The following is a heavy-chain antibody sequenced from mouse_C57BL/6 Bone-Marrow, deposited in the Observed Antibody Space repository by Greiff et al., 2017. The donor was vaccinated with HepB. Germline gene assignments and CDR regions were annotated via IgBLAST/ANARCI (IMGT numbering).Heavy chain of an antibody. CDR3: ANYDYDGYAMDY. CDR1: GYTFTSYW. D-gene: IGHD2-4*01. J-gene: IGHJ4*01. V-gene: IGHV1-50*01. CDR2: IDPSDSYT. Sequence: QVQLQQPGAELVKPGASVKLSRKASGYTFTSYWMQWVKQRPGQGLEWIGEIDPSDSYTNYNQKFKGKATLTVDTSSSTAYMQLSSLTSEDSAVYYCANYDYDGYAMDYWGQGTSVTVSS.